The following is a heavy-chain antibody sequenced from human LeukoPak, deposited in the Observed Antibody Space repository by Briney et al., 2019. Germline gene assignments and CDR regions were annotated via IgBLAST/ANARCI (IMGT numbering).Heavy chain of an antibody. CDR2: ISSTGST. CDR1: GDSISSRPYD. D-gene: IGHD3-22*01. CDR3: GRVRKSDTAIDY. Sequence: SETLSLTCTVSGDSISSRPYDWGWVRQPPGKGLDYIGSISSTGSTYYNPSLQSRVTISVDASKNQFSLNLGSVTAADTAVYYCGRVRKSDTAIDYWGQGTLVTVSS. V-gene: IGHV4-39*07. J-gene: IGHJ4*02.